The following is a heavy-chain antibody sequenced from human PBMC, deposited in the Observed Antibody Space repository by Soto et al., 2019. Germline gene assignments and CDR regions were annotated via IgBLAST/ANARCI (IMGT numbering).Heavy chain of an antibody. J-gene: IGHJ4*02. CDR2: IYPGDSDT. CDR3: ARAPSHGWYQHFDY. Sequence: GESLKISCEASGYAFANYWIGWVLQMPGKGLEWMGIIYPGDSDTRYSPSFQGHVTISVDKSIGTAYLQWSSLEASDTAIYYCARAPSHGWYQHFDYWGQGTLVTVSS. D-gene: IGHD6-19*01. V-gene: IGHV5-51*01. CDR1: GYAFANYW.